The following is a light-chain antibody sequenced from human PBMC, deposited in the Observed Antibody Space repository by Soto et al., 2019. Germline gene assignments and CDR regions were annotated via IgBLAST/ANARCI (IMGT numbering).Light chain of an antibody. CDR2: RNN. V-gene: IGLV1-47*01. CDR3: AGWDDSLSGVV. J-gene: IGLJ2*01. Sequence: QSVLTQPPSASGTPGQRVTISCSGTSSNIGNNYLVWYQQLPGTAPTLLIYRNNQRPSGGPDQFSGATSSASAALAISGLLSDDEDDDYCAGWDDSLSGVVFGGGTKLTVL. CDR1: SSNIGNNY.